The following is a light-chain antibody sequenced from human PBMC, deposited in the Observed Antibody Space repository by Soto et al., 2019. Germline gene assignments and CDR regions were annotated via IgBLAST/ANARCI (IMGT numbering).Light chain of an antibody. CDR3: QQYNTWPEA. V-gene: IGKV3-15*01. Sequence: EIVMTQSPATLSVSPGERATLSCRASQSVSRNLAWYQQKPGQALRLLIYGASTRASGIPARFSGSGSGTQFTLTISSLQSEDFAVYYCQQYNTWPEAFGPGTKVEIK. J-gene: IGKJ3*01. CDR2: GAS. CDR1: QSVSRN.